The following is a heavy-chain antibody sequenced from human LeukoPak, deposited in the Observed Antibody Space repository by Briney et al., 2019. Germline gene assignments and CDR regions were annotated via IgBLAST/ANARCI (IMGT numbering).Heavy chain of an antibody. D-gene: IGHD3-9*01. J-gene: IGHJ4*02. V-gene: IGHV4-34*01. CDR2: IHYTGGT. CDR3: ARGNILSGYCFDF. Sequence: PSETLSLTCAVYGGSISGYYWSWIRQPPGKGLEWVGEIHYTGGTSYNPSLKSRATISIDTSMNQLSLKLSSVTAADTAVYYCARGNILSGYCFDFWAREPWSPSPQ. CDR1: GGSISGYY.